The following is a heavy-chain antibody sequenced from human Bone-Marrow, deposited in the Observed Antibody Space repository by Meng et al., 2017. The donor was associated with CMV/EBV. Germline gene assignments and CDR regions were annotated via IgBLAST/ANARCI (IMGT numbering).Heavy chain of an antibody. J-gene: IGHJ4*02. D-gene: IGHD6-25*01. CDR2: IIPILGIA. Sequence: SVKVSCKASGGTFSSYTISWVRQAPGQGLEWMGRIIPILGIANYAQKFQGRVTITADKSTSTAYMEVRSLRSDDTAVYYCARGSAALDYWGQGTLVTVSS. CDR3: ARGSAALDY. V-gene: IGHV1-69*02. CDR1: GGTFSSYT.